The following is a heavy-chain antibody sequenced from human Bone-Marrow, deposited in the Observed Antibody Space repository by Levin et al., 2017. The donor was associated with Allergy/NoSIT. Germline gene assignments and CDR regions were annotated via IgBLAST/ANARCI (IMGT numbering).Heavy chain of an antibody. Sequence: ASVKVSCKASGYTFTSYGISWVRQAPGQGLEWMGWISAYNGNTNYAQKLQGRVTMTTDTSTSTAYMELRSLRSDDTAVYYCARSLYYDFWSGPDYYGMDVWGQGTTVTVSS. CDR2: ISAYNGNT. CDR1: GYTFTSYG. CDR3: ARSLYYDFWSGPDYYGMDV. V-gene: IGHV1-18*01. D-gene: IGHD3-3*01. J-gene: IGHJ6*02.